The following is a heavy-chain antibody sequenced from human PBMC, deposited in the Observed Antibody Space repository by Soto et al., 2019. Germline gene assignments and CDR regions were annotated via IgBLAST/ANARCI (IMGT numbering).Heavy chain of an antibody. CDR2: ISYDGSNK. D-gene: IGHD3-3*01. V-gene: IGHV3-30*03. CDR1: GFTFSSYG. J-gene: IGHJ3*02. Sequence: GGSLRLSCAASGFTFSSYGMHWVRQAPGKGLEWVAVISYDGSNKYYADSVKGRFTISRDNSKNTLYLQMNSLRAEDTAVYYWAVFPLYYDFWSGYSPDAFDIWGQGTMVTVSS. CDR3: AVFPLYYDFWSGYSPDAFDI.